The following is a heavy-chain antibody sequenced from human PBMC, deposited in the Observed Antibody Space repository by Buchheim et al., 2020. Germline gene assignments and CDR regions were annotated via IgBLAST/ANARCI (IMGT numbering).Heavy chain of an antibody. CDR2: MNPNSGNT. Sequence: QVQLVQSGAEVKKPGASVKVSCKASGYTFTSYDINWVRQATGQGLEWMGWMNPNSGNTGYAQKFQGRVTMTRNTSISTAYMELSSLRSEDTAVYYCASRGFYGDYADLLLYYYYYGMDVWGQGTT. CDR3: ASRGFYGDYADLLLYYYYYGMDV. J-gene: IGHJ6*02. D-gene: IGHD4-17*01. CDR1: GYTFTSYD. V-gene: IGHV1-8*01.